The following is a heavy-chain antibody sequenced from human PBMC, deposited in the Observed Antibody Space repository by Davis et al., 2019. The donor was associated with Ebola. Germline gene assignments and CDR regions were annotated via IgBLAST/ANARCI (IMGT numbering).Heavy chain of an antibody. J-gene: IGHJ6*02. CDR3: VRDSEYQMLINADGMDV. D-gene: IGHD2-2*01. CDR1: EFTFRSYW. CDR2: IDTDGSTT. V-gene: IGHV3-74*01. Sequence: PGGSLRLSCVASEFTFRSYWFHWVRQAPGKGLEWVSRIDTDGSTTNYADSVRGRFTISRDNGQNSVDLHLNSLSVADTAVYYCVRDSEYQMLINADGMDVWGQGTTVSVSS.